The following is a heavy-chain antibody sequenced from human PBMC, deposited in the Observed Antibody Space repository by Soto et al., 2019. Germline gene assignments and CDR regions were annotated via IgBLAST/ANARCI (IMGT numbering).Heavy chain of an antibody. V-gene: IGHV1-69*13. CDR1: GDRCSKFG. D-gene: IGHD5-12*01. CDR3: AREGSGYNF. J-gene: IGHJ4*02. Sequence: GASVKVSGKASGDRCSKFGISWVRQAPGQGLEWMGGIVPVFGRPNYAQRFRGRLTITADESTSTGYMELISLRSDDTAVYYCAREGSGYNFWGQGTQVTVSS. CDR2: IVPVFGRP.